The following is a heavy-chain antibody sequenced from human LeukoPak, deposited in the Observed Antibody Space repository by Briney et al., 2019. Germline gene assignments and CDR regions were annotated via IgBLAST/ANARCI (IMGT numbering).Heavy chain of an antibody. J-gene: IGHJ6*02. D-gene: IGHD3-10*01. CDR1: GGSISSYY. CDR3: ARLPYYYGSGSYYNPKNYYCYGMDV. Sequence: SETLSLTCTVSGGSISSYYWSWIRQPPGKGLEWIGYIYYSGSTNYNPSLKSRVTISVDTSKNQFSLKLSSVTAADTAVYYCARLPYYYGSGSYYNPKNYYCYGMDVWGQGTTVTVSS. CDR2: IYYSGST. V-gene: IGHV4-59*08.